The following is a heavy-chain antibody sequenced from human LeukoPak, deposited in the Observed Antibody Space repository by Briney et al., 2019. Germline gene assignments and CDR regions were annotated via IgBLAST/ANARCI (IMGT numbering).Heavy chain of an antibody. D-gene: IGHD5-12*01. J-gene: IGHJ6*03. CDR1: GYTFSGFY. V-gene: IGHV1-2*02. CDR3: AKDRYGDYEAPFHYYMDA. Sequence: GASVKVSYKASGYTFSGFYIHWVRQAPGQGLEWMGWINPNSGVTNYAQKLQGRVTITRDTSIDTAYMQLSRLRSDDTAVYYCAKDRYGDYEAPFHYYMDAWGRGTTVTVSS. CDR2: INPNSGVT.